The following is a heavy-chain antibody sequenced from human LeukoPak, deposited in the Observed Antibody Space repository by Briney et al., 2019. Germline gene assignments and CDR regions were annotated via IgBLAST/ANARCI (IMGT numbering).Heavy chain of an antibody. J-gene: IGHJ4*02. Sequence: GGSLRLSCAASGFSFNTYSMNWVRQAPGKGLEWVSYISSSSTTIHYADSVKGRFTISRDNAKNSLYLQMNSLRADDTAMYYCARDDHTATADFDYWGQGTLVTVSS. V-gene: IGHV3-48*04. CDR3: ARDDHTATADFDY. CDR1: GFSFNTYS. D-gene: IGHD1-14*01. CDR2: ISSSSTTI.